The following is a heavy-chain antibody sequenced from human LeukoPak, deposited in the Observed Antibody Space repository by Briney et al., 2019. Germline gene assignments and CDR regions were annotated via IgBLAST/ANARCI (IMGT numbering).Heavy chain of an antibody. D-gene: IGHD5-12*01. V-gene: IGHV1-3*01. CDR3: ARDHNIVAPFDY. Sequence: GASVKVSCKASGYSFSTYPINWVRQAPGQGLEWMGWINAGNGNTKYSQKFQGRVTITRDTSASTAYMELSSLRSEDTAVYYCARDHNIVAPFDYWGQGTLVTVSS. J-gene: IGHJ4*02. CDR2: INAGNGNT. CDR1: GYSFSTYP.